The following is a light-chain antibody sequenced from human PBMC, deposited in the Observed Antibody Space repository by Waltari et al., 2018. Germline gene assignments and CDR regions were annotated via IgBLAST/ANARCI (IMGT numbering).Light chain of an antibody. CDR1: QTITNW. V-gene: IGKV1-5*03. Sequence: DIQMTQSPSTLSASVGDRVTITCRASQTITNWLAWYQQKPGAAPKLLIYKASTLDMGVPSRFSGSGSGTEFTLTISSLQPDDFATYYCQQYDNYPYTFGQGTKLEIK. J-gene: IGKJ2*01. CDR3: QQYDNYPYT. CDR2: KAS.